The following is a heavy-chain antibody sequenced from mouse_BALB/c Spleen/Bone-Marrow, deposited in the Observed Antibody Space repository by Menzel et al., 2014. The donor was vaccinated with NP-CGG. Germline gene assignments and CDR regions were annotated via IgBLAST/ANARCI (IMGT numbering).Heavy chain of an antibody. V-gene: IGHV1-87*01. J-gene: IGHJ2*01. CDR2: IYPGDGDT. Sequence: VQLQQSGAELARPGASVKLSCKASGYTFTSYWMQWVKQRPGQGLEWIGAIYPGDGDTRYTQKFKGKATLTADKSSSTAYMQLSSLASEDSAVYYCARRRREYYFDYWGQGPTLTVSS. D-gene: IGHD2-12*01. CDR1: GYTFTSYW. CDR3: ARRRREYYFDY.